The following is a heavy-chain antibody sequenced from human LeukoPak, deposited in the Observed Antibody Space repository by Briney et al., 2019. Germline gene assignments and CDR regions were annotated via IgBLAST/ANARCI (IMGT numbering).Heavy chain of an antibody. CDR2: INPSAGST. D-gene: IGHD3-22*01. CDR1: GYTFTSYY. CDR3: ARLSPPYYYDSSGYYPDY. J-gene: IGHJ4*02. V-gene: IGHV1-46*01. Sequence: ASVKVSCKASGYTFTSYYMHWVRQAPGQGLEWMGIINPSAGSTSCAQKFQGRVTMTRDMSTSTVYMEMSSLRSEDTAVYYCARLSPPYYYDSSGYYPDYWGQGILVTVSS.